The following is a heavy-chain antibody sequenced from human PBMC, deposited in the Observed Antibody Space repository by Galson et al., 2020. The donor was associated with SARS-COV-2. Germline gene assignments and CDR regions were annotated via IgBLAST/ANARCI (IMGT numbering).Heavy chain of an antibody. CDR1: GYTFTGHY. V-gene: IGHV1-2*02. CDR2: INPNSGCT. J-gene: IGHJ6*02. Sequence: ASVKVSCKPSGYTFTGHYMHWVRQAPGQGLEWMGWINPNSGCTKYAQKFQGRVTITRDTSISTAYMELSRLRSDDTSIYYCARAGRSPDYYFYYILDVWGQGTTVTVSS. D-gene: IGHD3-10*01. CDR3: ARAGRSPDYYFYYILDV.